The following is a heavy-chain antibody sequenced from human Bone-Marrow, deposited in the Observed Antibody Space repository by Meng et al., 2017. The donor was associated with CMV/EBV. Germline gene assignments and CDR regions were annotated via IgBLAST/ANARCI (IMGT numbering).Heavy chain of an antibody. CDR3: AKDSYDYGGY. J-gene: IGHJ1*01. CDR2: INSDGSST. CDR1: GFTFSSYW. Sequence: GESLKISCAASGFTFSSYWMHWVRQAPGKGLVWVSRINSDGSSTSYADSVKGRFTISRDNAKNTLYLQMNSLRAEDTAVYYCAKDSYDYGGYWGQGTLVTVSS. D-gene: IGHD4-17*01. V-gene: IGHV3-74*01.